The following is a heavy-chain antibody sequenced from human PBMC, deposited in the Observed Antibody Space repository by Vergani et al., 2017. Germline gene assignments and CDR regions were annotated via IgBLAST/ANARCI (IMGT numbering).Heavy chain of an antibody. CDR3: AKLPTGYESSGDYYGYFDY. CDR1: GFTFSSYA. CDR2: ISGSGGST. V-gene: IGHV3-23*01. D-gene: IGHD3-22*01. Sequence: EVQLLESGGGLVQPGGSLRLSCAASGFTFSSYAMSWVRQAPGKGLEWVSAISGSGGSTYYADSVKGRFTISRDNSKNTLYLQMNSLRAEDTAVYYCAKLPTGYESSGDYYGYFDYWGQGTLVTVSS. J-gene: IGHJ4*02.